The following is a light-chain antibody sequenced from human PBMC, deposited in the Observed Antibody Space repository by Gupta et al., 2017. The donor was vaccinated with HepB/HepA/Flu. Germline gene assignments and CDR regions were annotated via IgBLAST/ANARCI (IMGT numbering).Light chain of an antibody. Sequence: QPASLSGSPGQSITISCTGTSSDVGGYRYVSWYQQHPGKAPKLIIFDVSDRPSGVSNRFSGSKSGNTASLTISGLQAEDEADYYCSSYSSSSTDVVFGGGTKLTVL. CDR2: DVS. CDR3: SSYSSSSTDVV. V-gene: IGLV2-14*03. CDR1: SSDVGGYRY. J-gene: IGLJ2*01.